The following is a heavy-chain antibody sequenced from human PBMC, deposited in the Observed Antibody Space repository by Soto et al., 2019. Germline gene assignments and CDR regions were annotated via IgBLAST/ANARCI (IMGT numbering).Heavy chain of an antibody. V-gene: IGHV1-8*01. J-gene: IGHJ5*02. Sequence: GASVKVSCKASGYTFTSYDINWVRQATGQGLEWMGWMNPNSGNTGYAQKFQGRVTMTRNTSISTAYMELSSLRSEDTAVYYCARPYYGSGSYYPNWFDPWGQGTLVTVSS. D-gene: IGHD3-10*01. CDR2: MNPNSGNT. CDR3: ARPYYGSGSYYPNWFDP. CDR1: GYTFTSYD.